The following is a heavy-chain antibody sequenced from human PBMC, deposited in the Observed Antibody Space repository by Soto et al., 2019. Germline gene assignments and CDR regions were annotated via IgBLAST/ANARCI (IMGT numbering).Heavy chain of an antibody. J-gene: IGHJ4*02. Sequence: SETLSLTCPVSGCSISSGGYYWSWIRQHPGKGLEWIGYIYYSGSTYYNPSLKSRVTISVDTSKNQFSLKLSSVTAADTAVYYCARDRDSSGYTLDYWGQGTLVTVSS. CDR2: IYYSGST. D-gene: IGHD3-22*01. CDR3: ARDRDSSGYTLDY. V-gene: IGHV4-31*03. CDR1: GCSISSGGYY.